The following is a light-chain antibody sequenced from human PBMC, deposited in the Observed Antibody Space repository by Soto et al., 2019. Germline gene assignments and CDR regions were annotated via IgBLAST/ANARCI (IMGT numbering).Light chain of an antibody. V-gene: IGKV1-5*01. CDR3: QQYNDDSPWT. CDR1: QSISRW. J-gene: IGKJ1*01. Sequence: MPSTQCPSTLPASVGDGVTITCRASQSISRWLAWYQQKPGKAPRLLIYDASSLESGVPSRFSGSGSGTEFTLTISSLQPADFATYYCQQYNDDSPWTFGQGAKVDNK. CDR2: DAS.